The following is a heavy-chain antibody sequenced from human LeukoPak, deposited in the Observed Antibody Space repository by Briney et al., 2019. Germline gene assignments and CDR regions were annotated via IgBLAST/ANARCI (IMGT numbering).Heavy chain of an antibody. CDR3: ARPPRGYSYGFDY. J-gene: IGHJ4*02. V-gene: IGHV1-2*02. D-gene: IGHD5-18*01. Sequence: ASVKVSCKASGYTFTGYYMHWVRQAPGQGLEWMGWINPNSGGTNYAQKFQGRVTMTRDTSISTAYMELSRLRSDDTAVYYCARPPRGYSYGFDYWGQGTLVTVSS. CDR1: GYTFTGYY. CDR2: INPNSGGT.